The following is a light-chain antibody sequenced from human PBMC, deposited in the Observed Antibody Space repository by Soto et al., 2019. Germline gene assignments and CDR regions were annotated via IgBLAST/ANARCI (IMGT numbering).Light chain of an antibody. CDR3: QQYNISPRT. V-gene: IGKV1-5*01. J-gene: IGKJ1*01. Sequence: DIEMTQSPATLSVSVGERVTITCRASQSISSNLAWYQQKPGKAPKLLIYAASSMASGVPSRFSGSGSGTDFTLTISSLQSEDFATYYCQQYNISPRTFGQGTKVDI. CDR1: QSISSN. CDR2: AAS.